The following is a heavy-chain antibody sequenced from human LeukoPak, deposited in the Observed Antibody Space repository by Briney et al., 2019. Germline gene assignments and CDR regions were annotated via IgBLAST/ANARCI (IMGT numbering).Heavy chain of an antibody. V-gene: IGHV3-66*01. CDR1: GFTVSSNY. CDR3: ARVGYIQAFDI. J-gene: IGHJ3*02. CDR2: IYRGGST. Sequence: VGSLTVSCAASGFTVSSNYMSWVRQAPGKGLDWVSVIYRGGSTYYADSVKARFTISRDNSKNTLYLQMNSLRAEDTAVYYCARVGYIQAFDIWGQGTVASASS. D-gene: IGHD6-13*01.